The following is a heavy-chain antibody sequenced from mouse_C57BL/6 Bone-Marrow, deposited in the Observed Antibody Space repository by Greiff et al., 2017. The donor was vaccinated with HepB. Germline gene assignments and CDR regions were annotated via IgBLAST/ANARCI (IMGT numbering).Heavy chain of an antibody. CDR1: GYTFTSYW. CDR2: IDPSDSET. Sequence: QVQLQQPGAELVRPGSSVKLSCKASGYTFTSYWMHWVKQRPIQGLEWIGNIDPSDSETHSNQKFKDKATLTVDKSSSTAYMQLSSLTSEDSAVYYCARRPDYYAMDYWGQGTSGTVSS. V-gene: IGHV1-52*01. J-gene: IGHJ4*01. CDR3: ARRPDYYAMDY.